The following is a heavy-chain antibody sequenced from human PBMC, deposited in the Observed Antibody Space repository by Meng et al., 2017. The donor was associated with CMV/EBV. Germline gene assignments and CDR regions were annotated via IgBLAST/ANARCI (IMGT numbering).Heavy chain of an antibody. J-gene: IGHJ6*02. Sequence: GGSLRLSCAASGFTFSSYWMHWVRQAPGKGLEWVANIKQDGSEKYYVDSVKGRFTISRDNAKNSLYLQMNSLRAEDTAVYYCAREVIVVVPVNYYYYYGMDVWGQGTTVTVSS. CDR2: IKQDGSEK. D-gene: IGHD2-2*01. V-gene: IGHV3-7*01. CDR1: GFTFSSYW. CDR3: AREVIVVVPVNYYYYYGMDV.